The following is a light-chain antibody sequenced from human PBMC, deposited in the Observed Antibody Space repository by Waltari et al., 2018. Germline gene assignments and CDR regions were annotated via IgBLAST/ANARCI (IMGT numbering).Light chain of an antibody. Sequence: DIQMTQSPSSLSASVGDRVTITCRTSQSIDIYLHWYQQKAGKAPRLLIYAATHLQNGVPSRFSGSGSETDFTITISSLQPEDFATYYCQQSYSTRWTFGQGTVVELK. CDR1: QSIDIY. CDR2: AAT. J-gene: IGKJ1*01. V-gene: IGKV1-39*01. CDR3: QQSYSTRWT.